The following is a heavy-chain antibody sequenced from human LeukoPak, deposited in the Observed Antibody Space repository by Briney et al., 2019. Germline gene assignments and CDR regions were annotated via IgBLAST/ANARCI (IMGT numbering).Heavy chain of an antibody. D-gene: IGHD2/OR15-2a*01. J-gene: IGHJ4*02. V-gene: IGHV4-59*02. CDR2: LLYTGKT. Sequence: PSETLSLTCNVSGVSVSTSHWNWIRHRPGKGLERLGCLLYTGKTDNNPSLKSRASSPQGSPNTQSTWKWTSVTAADTAVYYCSEGYFDPFDYWGQGILVTVSS. CDR3: SEGYFDPFDY. CDR1: GVSVSTSH.